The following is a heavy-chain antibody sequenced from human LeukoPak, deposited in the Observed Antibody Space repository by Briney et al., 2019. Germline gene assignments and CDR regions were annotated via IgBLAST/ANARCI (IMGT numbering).Heavy chain of an antibody. V-gene: IGHV3-23*01. D-gene: IGHD6-13*01. CDR2: INNSGGNT. Sequence: PGGSLRLSCAASGFTFSNYAMTWVPQAPGEGLEWVSTINNSGGNTYYAVSVKGRFTISRDNSENTLYLQMSTLRAEDTAVYYCAKYMYSSNWYCPFDIWGQGTMVTVSS. J-gene: IGHJ3*02. CDR1: GFTFSNYA. CDR3: AKYMYSSNWYCPFDI.